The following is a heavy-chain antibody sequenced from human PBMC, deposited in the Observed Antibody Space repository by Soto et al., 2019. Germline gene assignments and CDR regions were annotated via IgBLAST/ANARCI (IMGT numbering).Heavy chain of an antibody. Sequence: GGSLRLCCAASGFTFSSYAMSWVRQAPGKGLEWVSAISGSGGSTYYADSVKGRFTISRDNSKNTLYLQMNSLRAEDTAVYYCAKGGDCSSTSCYLVDYYYYGMDVWGQGTTVTVSS. CDR1: GFTFSSYA. J-gene: IGHJ6*02. V-gene: IGHV3-23*01. CDR2: ISGSGGST. CDR3: AKGGDCSSTSCYLVDYYYYGMDV. D-gene: IGHD2-2*01.